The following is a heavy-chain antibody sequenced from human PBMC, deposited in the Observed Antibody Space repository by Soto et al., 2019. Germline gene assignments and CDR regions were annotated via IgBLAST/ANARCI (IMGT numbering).Heavy chain of an antibody. J-gene: IGHJ4*02. CDR2: IYPTGST. D-gene: IGHD3-22*01. CDR3: ASASYESIGYTFDF. V-gene: IGHV4-4*07. Sequence: KTAETLSLTCTVSGDSISTYYWNWIRQSAGKGLEWMGRIYPTGSTTDNHSLKSRVSMSVDTSKNQFSLKLASVTAADTSVYFCASASYESIGYTFDFWGQGILVTVSS. CDR1: GDSISTYY.